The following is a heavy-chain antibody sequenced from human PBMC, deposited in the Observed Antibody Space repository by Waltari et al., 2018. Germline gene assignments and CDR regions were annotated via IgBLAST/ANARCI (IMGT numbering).Heavy chain of an antibody. CDR2: IRSSGSTI. CDR3: ARGGSGSYWRY. Sequence: EVQLVESGGGLVQPGGSLRLSCAASGFTFSSYEMNWVRQAPGKGLEWVSYIRSSGSTIYYAASWKGRFTISRDNAKNSLYLQMNSLRAEDTAVYYCARGGSGSYWRYWGQGTLVTVSS. V-gene: IGHV3-48*03. J-gene: IGHJ4*02. CDR1: GFTFSSYE. D-gene: IGHD1-26*01.